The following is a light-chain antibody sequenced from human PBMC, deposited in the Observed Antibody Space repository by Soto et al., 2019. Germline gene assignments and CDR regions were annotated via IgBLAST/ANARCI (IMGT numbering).Light chain of an antibody. CDR3: QQYNNWPQT. J-gene: IGKJ1*01. CDR1: QDIRNS. Sequence: DIQMTQSPSSLSASVGDRVTITCQASQDIRNSLNWYQQKPGKAPKLLIYDASNLETGVPSRFSGSGSGTDFTFTISSLQPEDFAVYYCQQYNNWPQTFGQGTKV. CDR2: DAS. V-gene: IGKV1-33*01.